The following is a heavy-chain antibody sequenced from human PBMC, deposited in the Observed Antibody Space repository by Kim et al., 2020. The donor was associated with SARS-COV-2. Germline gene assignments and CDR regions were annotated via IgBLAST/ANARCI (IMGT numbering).Heavy chain of an antibody. CDR2: ISGSGGST. Sequence: GGSLRLSCAASGFTFSSYAMSWVRQAPGKGLEWVSAISGSGGSTYYADSVKGRFTISRDNSKNTLYLQMNSLRAEDTAVYYCAKDQRVVAATWPDAEYFQHWGQGTLVTVSS. CDR1: GFTFSSYA. D-gene: IGHD2-15*01. CDR3: AKDQRVVAATWPDAEYFQH. J-gene: IGHJ1*01. V-gene: IGHV3-23*01.